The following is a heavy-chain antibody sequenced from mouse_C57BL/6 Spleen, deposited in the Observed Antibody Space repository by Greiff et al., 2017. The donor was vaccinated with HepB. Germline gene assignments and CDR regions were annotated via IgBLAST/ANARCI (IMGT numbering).Heavy chain of an antibody. CDR3: ARGWLLTWFAY. CDR2: IYPGDGDT. V-gene: IGHV1-80*01. CDR1: GYAFSSYW. Sequence: VKLMESGAELVKPGASVKISCKASGYAFSSYWMNWVKQRPGKGLEWIGQIYPGDGDTNYNGKFKGKATLTADKSSSTAYMQLSSLTSEDSAVYFCARGWLLTWFAYWGQGTLVTVSA. D-gene: IGHD2-3*01. J-gene: IGHJ3*01.